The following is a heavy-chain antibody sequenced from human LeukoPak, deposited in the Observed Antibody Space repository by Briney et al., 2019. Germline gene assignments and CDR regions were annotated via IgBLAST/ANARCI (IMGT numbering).Heavy chain of an antibody. CDR2: FHSGGNT. J-gene: IGHJ3*02. Sequence: GGSLRLSCAASGFAVTTNYMNWVRQAPGKGLEWVSIFHSGGNTYYADSVKGRFTISRDNSKNTVYLQMNSLRVEDTALYYCARTRGYTYGDDAFEIWGQGTMVTVSS. D-gene: IGHD5-18*01. CDR3: ARTRGYTYGDDAFEI. CDR1: GFAVTTNY. V-gene: IGHV3-66*01.